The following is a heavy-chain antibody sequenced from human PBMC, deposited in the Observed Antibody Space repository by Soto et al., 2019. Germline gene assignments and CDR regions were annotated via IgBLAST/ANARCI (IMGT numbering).Heavy chain of an antibody. CDR1: GGSVNSSSDY. CDR2: IYYSGST. Sequence: SETLSLTCTVSGGSVNSSSDYWGWIRQPPGKGLEWIGSIYYSGSTYYNPSLKSRVTISVDTSKNQFSLKLSSVTAADTAVYYCARQDPAHETYYDFWSGYRSDAFDIWGQGTMVTVS. CDR3: ARQDPAHETYYDFWSGYRSDAFDI. J-gene: IGHJ3*02. V-gene: IGHV4-39*01. D-gene: IGHD3-3*01.